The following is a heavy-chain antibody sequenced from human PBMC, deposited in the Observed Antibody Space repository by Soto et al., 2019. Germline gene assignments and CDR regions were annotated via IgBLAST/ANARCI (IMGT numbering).Heavy chain of an antibody. CDR1: GYSFTSYW. CDR3: ARLVGATTEEYYYGMDV. CDR2: IYPGDSDT. Sequence: GESLKISCKGSGYSFTSYWIGWVRQMPGKGLEWMGIIYPGDSDTRYSPSFQGQVTISADKSISTAYLQWSSLKASDTAMYYCARLVGATTEEYYYGMDVWGQGTTVTVSS. D-gene: IGHD1-26*01. V-gene: IGHV5-51*01. J-gene: IGHJ6*02.